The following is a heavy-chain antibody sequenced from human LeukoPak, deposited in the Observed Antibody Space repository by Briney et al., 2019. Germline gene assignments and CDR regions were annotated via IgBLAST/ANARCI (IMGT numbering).Heavy chain of an antibody. CDR3: AKAELGVDTFFDY. D-gene: IGHD3-3*01. CDR1: GFTFSSYA. CDR2: IGGSGGNT. V-gene: IGHV3-23*01. Sequence: GGSLTLSCAASGFTFSSYAMSWVRQAPGKGLEWVSGIGGSGGNTYYTDSVKGRFTISRDNSKNTVYLQMNSLRAEDTAIYYCAKAELGVDTFFDYWGQGTLVTVSS. J-gene: IGHJ4*02.